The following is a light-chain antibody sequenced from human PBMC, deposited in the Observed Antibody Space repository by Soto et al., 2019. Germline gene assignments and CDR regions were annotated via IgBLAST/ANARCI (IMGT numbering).Light chain of an antibody. CDR1: QTVRSSF. J-gene: IGKJ5*01. V-gene: IGKV3-20*01. CDR2: GAS. CDR3: QHYGSSPPIT. Sequence: ENVVTQSPGTLPLSPGGRATLSCSASQTVRSSFLAWYQQTPGQVPRLLIYGASSRATGIPDRFSGSGSGTDFTLTISRLEPEDFAVYYCQHYGSSPPITFGQGTRLEIK.